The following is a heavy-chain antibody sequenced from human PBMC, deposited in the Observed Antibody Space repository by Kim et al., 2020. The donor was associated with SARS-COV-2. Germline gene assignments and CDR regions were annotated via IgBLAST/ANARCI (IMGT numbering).Heavy chain of an antibody. CDR2: IYSGGST. J-gene: IGHJ5*02. V-gene: IGHV3-53*01. D-gene: IGHD3-10*01. CDR1: GFSVSSNY. CDR3: ARSPNIMPITKVLGWFDP. Sequence: GGSLRLSCAASGFSVSSNYMTWVRQAPGKGLEWVSFIYSGGSTYYADSVRGRFTISRDTSKNTLYLQMNSLRAGDTAVYYCARSPNIMPITKVLGWFDPWGQGTLVTVSS.